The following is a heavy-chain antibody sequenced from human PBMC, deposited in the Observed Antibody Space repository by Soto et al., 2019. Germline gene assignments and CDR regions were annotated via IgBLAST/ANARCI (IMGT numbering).Heavy chain of an antibody. CDR2: ISYDGSEK. CDR3: AKRADYGDLHNWFDP. D-gene: IGHD4-17*01. V-gene: IGHV3-30*18. CDR1: GFTFSNYG. J-gene: IGHJ5*02. Sequence: QVQLVESGGGVVQPGRSLRLSCAASGFTFSNYGMHWVRQAPVKGLEWVAVISYDGSEKYYADSVRGRFTISRDNSKNTLYLQMNSLRAEDTALYYWAKRADYGDLHNWFDPWGQGTLVTVSS.